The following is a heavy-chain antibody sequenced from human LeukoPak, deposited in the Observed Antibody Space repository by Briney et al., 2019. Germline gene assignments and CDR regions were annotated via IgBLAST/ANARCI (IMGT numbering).Heavy chain of an antibody. V-gene: IGHV1-18*01. CDR3: ARVKEYDFWSGPSPPDAFDI. CDR2: ISAYNGNT. J-gene: IGHJ3*02. Sequence: EASVKVSCKASGYTFTSYGISWVRQAPGQGLEWMGWISAYNGNTNYAQKLQGRVTMTTDTSTSTAYMELRSLRSDDTAVYYCARVKEYDFWSGPSPPDAFDIWGQGTMVTVSS. CDR1: GYTFTSYG. D-gene: IGHD3-3*01.